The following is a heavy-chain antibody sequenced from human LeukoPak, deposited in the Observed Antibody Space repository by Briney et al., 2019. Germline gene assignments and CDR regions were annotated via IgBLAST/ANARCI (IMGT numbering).Heavy chain of an antibody. D-gene: IGHD5-24*01. CDR1: GGSISGGGYS. V-gene: IGHV4-30-2*01. CDR3: ARGGDGTRIDY. CDR2: IYHSGST. J-gene: IGHJ4*02. Sequence: SETLSLTCAVSGGSISGGGYSWSWIRQPPGKGLEWIGYIYHSGSTYYNPSLKSRVTISVDRSKNQFSLKLSSVTAADTAVYYCARGGDGTRIDYWGQGTLVTVSS.